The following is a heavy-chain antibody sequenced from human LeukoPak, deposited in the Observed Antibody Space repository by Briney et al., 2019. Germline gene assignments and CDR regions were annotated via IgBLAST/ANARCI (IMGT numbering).Heavy chain of an antibody. Sequence: GASVKVSCKASGYTFTSYGISWVRQAPGQGLEWMGWISAYNGNTNYAQKLQGRVTMTTDTSTSTAYMELRSLRSDDTAVYYCARDRVAAAVNYYYYGMDVWGQGTTVTVSS. V-gene: IGHV1-18*01. D-gene: IGHD6-13*01. CDR3: ARDRVAAAVNYYYYGMDV. CDR2: ISAYNGNT. J-gene: IGHJ6*02. CDR1: GYTFTSYG.